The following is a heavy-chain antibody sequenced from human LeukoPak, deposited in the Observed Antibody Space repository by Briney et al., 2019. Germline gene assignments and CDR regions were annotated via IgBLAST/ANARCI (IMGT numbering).Heavy chain of an antibody. CDR1: GYTFTSYG. CDR3: ARSFGSGSYLAFDI. Sequence: GASVKVSCKASGYTFTSYGISWVRQAPGQGLEWMGWISAYNGNTNYAQKLQGRVTMTTDTSTSTAYMELSRLRSDDTAVYYCARSFGSGSYLAFDIWGQGTMVTVSS. CDR2: ISAYNGNT. J-gene: IGHJ3*02. V-gene: IGHV1-18*01. D-gene: IGHD3-10*01.